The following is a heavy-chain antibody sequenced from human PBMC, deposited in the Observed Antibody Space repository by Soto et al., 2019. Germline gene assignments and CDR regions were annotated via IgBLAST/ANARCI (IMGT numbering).Heavy chain of an antibody. D-gene: IGHD3-10*01. CDR2: IDRDGTET. J-gene: IGHJ5*02. CDR1: GFSFSAYW. Sequence: PGGSLRLACAASGFSFSAYWMTWVRLTPGKGLEWVANIDRDGTETHYVDSVKGRFTISRDNSKDTLYLQMNSLRAEDTAVYYCPREGRGDWFDPWGQGTLVTVSS. V-gene: IGHV3-7*01. CDR3: PREGRGDWFDP.